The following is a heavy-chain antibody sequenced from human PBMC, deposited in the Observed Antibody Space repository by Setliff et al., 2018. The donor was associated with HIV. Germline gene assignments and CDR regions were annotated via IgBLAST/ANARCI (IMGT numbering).Heavy chain of an antibody. CDR2: IKTYGSET. Sequence: PGGSLRLSCATSGFTFSSDWMHWVRQAPGKGLVWVARIKTYGSETSYADSVRGRFTISRDDAKNTVYLQMNSLRAEDTAVYYCARSFKNGPVESDYWGQGTLVTVSS. J-gene: IGHJ4*02. D-gene: IGHD1-1*01. CDR1: GFTFSSDW. CDR3: ARSFKNGPVESDY. V-gene: IGHV3-74*01.